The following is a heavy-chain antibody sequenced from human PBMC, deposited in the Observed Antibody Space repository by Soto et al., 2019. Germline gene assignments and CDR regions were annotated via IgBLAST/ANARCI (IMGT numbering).Heavy chain of an antibody. J-gene: IGHJ6*02. V-gene: IGHV3-11*01. D-gene: IGHD2-15*01. CDR3: ARAAIVVVVAASYGMDV. Sequence: PGGSLRLSCAASGFTFSDYYMSWIRQAPGKGLEWVSYISSSGSTIYYADPVKGRFTISRDNAKNSLYLQMNSLRAEDTAVYYCARAAIVVVVAASYGMDVWGQGTTVTVSS. CDR2: ISSSGSTI. CDR1: GFTFSDYY.